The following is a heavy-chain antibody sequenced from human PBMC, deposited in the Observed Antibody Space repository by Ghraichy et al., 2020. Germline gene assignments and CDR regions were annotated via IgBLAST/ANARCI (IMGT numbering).Heavy chain of an antibody. CDR3: AKEGYDSSGYPYYFDY. D-gene: IGHD3-22*01. CDR2: ISGSGGRT. J-gene: IGHJ4*02. Sequence: LSLTCAASGFTFSSYAMSWVRQAPGKGLEWVSTISGSGGRTYYADSVKGRFTISRDNSKNTLYLQMSSLRAEDTAVYYCAKEGYDSSGYPYYFDYWGQGTLVTVSS. CDR1: GFTFSSYA. V-gene: IGHV3-23*01.